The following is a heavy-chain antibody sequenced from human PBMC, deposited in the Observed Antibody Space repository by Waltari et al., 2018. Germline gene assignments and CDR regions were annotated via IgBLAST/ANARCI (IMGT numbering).Heavy chain of an antibody. V-gene: IGHV4-34*01. J-gene: IGHJ3*02. CDR2: INPSGST. CDR1: GGSFSGYY. Sequence: QVQLQQWGAGLLKPSETLSLTCAVYGGSFSGYYWSWIRQPPGKGREWLGEINPSGSTNDNPARKRRVTIAVDRSRNQFSRKLGSVTAADTAVYYWGGSWKAATYSSSARARAFDIWGQGTMVTVSS. CDR3: GGSWKAATYSSSARARAFDI. D-gene: IGHD6-6*01.